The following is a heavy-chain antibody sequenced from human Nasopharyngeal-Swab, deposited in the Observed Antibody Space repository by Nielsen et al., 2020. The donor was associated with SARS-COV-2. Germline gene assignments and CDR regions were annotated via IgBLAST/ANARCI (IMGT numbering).Heavy chain of an antibody. CDR2: IYYSGST. V-gene: IGHV4-31*03. CDR1: GGSITSGGYY. J-gene: IGHJ6*04. CDR3: ARVRDNGGADV. D-gene: IGHD1-14*01. Sequence: SETLSLTCTVSGGSITSGGYYWSWIRQHPGKGLEWIGFIYYSGSTSYNPSLKSRITISVDTSTNQFSLKLSSVTAADMAVYYCARVRDNGGADVWGKGTTVTVSS.